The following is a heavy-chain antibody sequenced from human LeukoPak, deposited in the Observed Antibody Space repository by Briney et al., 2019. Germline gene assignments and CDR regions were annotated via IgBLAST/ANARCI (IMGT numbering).Heavy chain of an antibody. Sequence: PSETLSLTCAVSGGSISSSIYYWGWIRQPPGKGLEWIGSIYYSGSTYYNPSLKSRVTISVDTSENQFSLKLSSVTAADTAVYYCARSVRQVVSTFDYWGQGTLVTVSS. CDR2: IYYSGST. V-gene: IGHV4-39*01. D-gene: IGHD3-22*01. CDR3: ARSVRQVVSTFDY. CDR1: GGSISSSIYY. J-gene: IGHJ4*02.